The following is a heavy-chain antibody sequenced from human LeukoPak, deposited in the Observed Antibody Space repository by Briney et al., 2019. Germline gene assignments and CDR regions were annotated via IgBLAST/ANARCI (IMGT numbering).Heavy chain of an antibody. CDR3: ARGGED. CDR1: EITFYTYN. V-gene: IGHV3-48*01. Sequence: GGSLRLSCTASEITFYTYNMNWVRQAPGKGLEWISHISSSGTIYYADSVKGRFTISRDNAKKSLYLQMNSLRAEDTAVYYCARGGEDWGQGTLVTVSS. D-gene: IGHD3-10*01. CDR2: ISSSGTI. J-gene: IGHJ4*02.